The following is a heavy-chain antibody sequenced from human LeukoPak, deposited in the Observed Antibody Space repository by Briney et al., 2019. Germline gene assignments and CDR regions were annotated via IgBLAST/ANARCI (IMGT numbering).Heavy chain of an antibody. Sequence: ASVKVSCKASGYTFTSYGISWVRQAPGQGLEWMGWISAYNGNTNYAQKLQGRVTMTTDTSTSTAYMELRSLRSDDTAVYYCARVSRQQLVSSWFYPWGQGTLVTVSS. V-gene: IGHV1-18*01. CDR3: ARVSRQQLVSSWFYP. CDR1: GYTFTSYG. J-gene: IGHJ5*01. D-gene: IGHD6-13*01. CDR2: ISAYNGNT.